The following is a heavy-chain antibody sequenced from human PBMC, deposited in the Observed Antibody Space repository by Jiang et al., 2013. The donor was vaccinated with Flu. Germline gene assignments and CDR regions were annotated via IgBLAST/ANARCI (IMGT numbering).Heavy chain of an antibody. CDR2: INTNTGNP. CDR3: ARAAAGVLYYYGMDV. J-gene: IGHJ6*04. CDR1: TFTSYA. Sequence: TFTSYAMNWVRQAPGQGLEWMGWINTNTGNPTYAQGFTGRFVFSLDTSVSTAYLQICSLKAEDTAVYYCARAAAGVLYYYGMDVWGKGTTVTVSS. V-gene: IGHV7-4-1*01. D-gene: IGHD6-13*01.